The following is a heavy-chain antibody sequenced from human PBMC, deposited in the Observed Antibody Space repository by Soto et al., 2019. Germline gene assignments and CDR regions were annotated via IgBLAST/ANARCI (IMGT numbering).Heavy chain of an antibody. CDR1: GFTFSDSA. Sequence: EVQLVESGGGLVQPGGSLKVSCAASGFTFSDSAMHWVRQASGKGLEWVGRIRNKGNNYATAYTASAKGRFTISRDDSKNTVYLQMNSLKIDDTAVYYCTARRDWTAVDPLEYWGLGTLVTVSS. CDR3: TARRDWTAVDPLEY. CDR2: IRNKGNNYAT. D-gene: IGHD5-18*01. J-gene: IGHJ4*02. V-gene: IGHV3-73*02.